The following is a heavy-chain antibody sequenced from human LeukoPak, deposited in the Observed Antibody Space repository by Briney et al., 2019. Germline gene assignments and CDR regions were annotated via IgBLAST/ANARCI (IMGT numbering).Heavy chain of an antibody. J-gene: IGHJ2*01. CDR3: AKVPDGPPRGYWYFDL. V-gene: IGHV3-23*01. D-gene: IGHD5-24*01. CDR2: ISASGGST. CDR1: GFTFSGYA. Sequence: QTGGPLRLSCVASGFTFSGYALSWVRQAPGKGLEWVSTISASGGSTYYADSVKGRFSISRDNSKNTLYMEMHSLRAEDTAVYYCAKVPDGPPRGYWYFDLWGRGTLITVSS.